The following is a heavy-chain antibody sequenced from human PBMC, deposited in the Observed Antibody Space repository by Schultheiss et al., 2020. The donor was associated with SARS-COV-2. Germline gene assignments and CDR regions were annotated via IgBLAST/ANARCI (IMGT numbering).Heavy chain of an antibody. D-gene: IGHD3-10*01. CDR2: IYYSGST. CDR3: ARVGSAITDYYYYMDV. J-gene: IGHJ6*03. Sequence: SETLSLTCTVSGGSISSYYWSWIRQHPGKGLEWIGYIYYSGSTYYNPSLKSRVTISVDTSKNQFSLKLSSVTAADTAVYYCARVGSAITDYYYYMDVWGKGTTVTVSS. V-gene: IGHV4-59*12. CDR1: GGSISSYY.